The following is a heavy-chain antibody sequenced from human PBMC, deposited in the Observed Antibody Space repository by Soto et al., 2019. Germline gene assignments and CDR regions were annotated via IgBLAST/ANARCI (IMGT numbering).Heavy chain of an antibody. V-gene: IGHV3-21*01. Sequence: GGSLRLSCAASGFTFSSYSMNWVRQAPGKGLEWVSSISSSSSYLYYADSVKGRFTISRDNAKNSLYLQMNSLRAEDTAVYYCAREVEVCSGGSCFSRDDAFDIWGQGTMVTVSS. CDR2: ISSSSSYL. CDR1: GFTFSSYS. J-gene: IGHJ3*02. D-gene: IGHD2-15*01. CDR3: AREVEVCSGGSCFSRDDAFDI.